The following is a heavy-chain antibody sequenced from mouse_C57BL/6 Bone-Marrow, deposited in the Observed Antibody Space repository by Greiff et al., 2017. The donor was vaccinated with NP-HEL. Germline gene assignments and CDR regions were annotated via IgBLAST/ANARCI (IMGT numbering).Heavy chain of an antibody. D-gene: IGHD2-5*01. V-gene: IGHV8-12*01. CDR1: GFSLSTSGMG. J-gene: IGHJ4*01. CDR3: ARYSNYVYYAMDY. CDR2: IYWDDDK. Sequence: QVTLKECGPGLLQSSQTLSLTCSFSGFSLSTSGMGVSWLRQPSGKDLVWLALIYWDDDKRYNPSLKSRLTISKDTSRNQVCLKITSVDTADTATYYCARYSNYVYYAMDYWGQGTSVTVSS.